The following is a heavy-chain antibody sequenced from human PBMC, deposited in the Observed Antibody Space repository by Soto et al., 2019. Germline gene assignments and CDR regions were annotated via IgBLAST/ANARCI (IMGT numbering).Heavy chain of an antibody. CDR2: IDSDGSRI. J-gene: IGHJ4*02. D-gene: IGHD2-15*01. CDR3: VRTSLVVAVATREDF. Sequence: EVPLVESGGGLVQPGESLRLSCAASGFTFSNYWMHWVRQAPRKGLVWVSRIDSDGSRITYADFVKGRFTISRDNAKNTVYLHMNSLTAEDTAVYYCVRTSLVVAVATREDFWGQGTLVTVSS. CDR1: GFTFSNYW. V-gene: IGHV3-74*01.